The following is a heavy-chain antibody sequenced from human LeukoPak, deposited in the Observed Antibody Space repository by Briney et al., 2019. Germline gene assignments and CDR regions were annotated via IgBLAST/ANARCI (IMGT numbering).Heavy chain of an antibody. CDR3: AVDYGDFLFDY. J-gene: IGHJ4*02. CDR2: MNPNSGNT. CDR1: GYTFTTYD. V-gene: IGHV1-8*01. Sequence: GASVKVSCKASGYTFTTYDINWVRQATGQGLEWMGWMNPNSGNTGYAQKSQGRVTMTRNTSISTAYMELSSLRSEDTAVYYCAVDYGDFLFDYWGQGTLVTVSS. D-gene: IGHD4-17*01.